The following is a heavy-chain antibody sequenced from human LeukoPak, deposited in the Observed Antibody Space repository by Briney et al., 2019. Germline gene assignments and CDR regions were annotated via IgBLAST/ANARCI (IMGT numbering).Heavy chain of an antibody. D-gene: IGHD3-10*01. CDR2: TIPILGSGTT. V-gene: IGHV1-69*13. Sequence: ASVKVSCKASGGTFSNHALSWMRQAPGQGLEWMGGTIPILGSGTTNYAQKFQGRITIIADESTNTAYMELSSLRSEDTAVYYCATGAVMVRGVLNWFDPWGQGTLVTVSS. J-gene: IGHJ5*02. CDR3: ATGAVMVRGVLNWFDP. CDR1: GGTFSNHA.